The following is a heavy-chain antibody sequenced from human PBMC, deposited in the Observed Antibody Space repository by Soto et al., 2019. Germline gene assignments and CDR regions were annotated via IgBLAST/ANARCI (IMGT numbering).Heavy chain of an antibody. CDR1: GFTFSGSW. CDR3: ATAGTGTFTY. V-gene: IGHV3-74*03. D-gene: IGHD1-1*01. Sequence: EVQLVESGGGLVQPGGSLRLSCAASGFTFSGSWTHWVRQAPGKGLVWVSRISSDGSSTTYADSVKGRFTISRDNAKNMLYLQMNSLRAEDTAVYYCATAGTGTFTYWGQGTLATVSS. J-gene: IGHJ4*02. CDR2: ISSDGSST.